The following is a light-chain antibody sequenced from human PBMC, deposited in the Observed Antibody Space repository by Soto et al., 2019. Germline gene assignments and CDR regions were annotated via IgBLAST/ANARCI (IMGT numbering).Light chain of an antibody. J-gene: IGKJ4*01. V-gene: IGKV3-15*01. Sequence: ETVMTQSPATLSVSPGERATLSCRASQSVGSSLAWYQQKPGQAPRLLIYGASTRATRIPGRFRGSGSGTDFTLTISSLQSEDFAVYYCQQYKNWSPVTFGGGTKVEIK. CDR1: QSVGSS. CDR3: QQYKNWSPVT. CDR2: GAS.